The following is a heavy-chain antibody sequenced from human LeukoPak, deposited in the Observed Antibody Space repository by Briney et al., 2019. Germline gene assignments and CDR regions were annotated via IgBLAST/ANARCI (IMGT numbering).Heavy chain of an antibody. CDR1: GFTFSSFA. Sequence: GGSLRLSCAASGFTFSSFALSWVRQAPGKGLEWVSTISGTGSSTYYADSAKGRFTISRDNSKDTLFLQLNSLTAADTAMYFCAKASVAIPQYCNSWGQGTLVTVSS. J-gene: IGHJ5*02. CDR2: ISGTGSST. D-gene: IGHD2-2*02. CDR3: AKASVAIPQYCNS. V-gene: IGHV3-23*01.